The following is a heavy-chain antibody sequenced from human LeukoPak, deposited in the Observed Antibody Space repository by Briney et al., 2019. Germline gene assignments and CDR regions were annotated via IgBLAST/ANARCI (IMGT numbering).Heavy chain of an antibody. CDR2: IRFDGSNK. D-gene: IGHD6-6*01. J-gene: IGHJ4*02. CDR3: ARDLLWTEYSADYFDY. Sequence: LPGGSLRLSCAASGLALSSYDVNWFRQAPGKGLEWVAFIRFDGSNKYYADSVKGRFTVSRDRSNNTVYFQMSSLRAEDTAVYYCARDLLWTEYSADYFDYWGQGTLVTVSS. V-gene: IGHV3-30*02. CDR1: GLALSSYD.